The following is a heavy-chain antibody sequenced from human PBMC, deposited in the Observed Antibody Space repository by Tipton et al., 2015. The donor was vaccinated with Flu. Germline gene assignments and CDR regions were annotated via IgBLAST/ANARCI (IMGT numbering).Heavy chain of an antibody. Sequence: LRLSCTVSGGSISSGGCYWSWIRQPAGKGLEWIGRIYTSGSTNYNPSLKSRVTMSVDTSKNQFSLKLSSVTAADTAVYYCARERGSGPQNSPAIYYYYYGMDVWGQGTTVTVSS. CDR3: ARERGSGPQNSPAIYYYYYGMDV. V-gene: IGHV4-61*02. CDR2: IYTSGST. CDR1: GGSISSGGCY. D-gene: IGHD4-23*01. J-gene: IGHJ6*02.